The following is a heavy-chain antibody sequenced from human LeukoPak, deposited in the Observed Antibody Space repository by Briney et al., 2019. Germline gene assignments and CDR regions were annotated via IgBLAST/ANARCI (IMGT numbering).Heavy chain of an antibody. V-gene: IGHV3-53*01. D-gene: IGHD3-3*01. CDR3: ARGMDFWSGYYDDDY. Sequence: GGSLRLSCAASGFTVSNNYMSWVRQAPGKGLEWVSVIYSGGSTYYADSVKGRFTISRDSSKNTLYLQMNSLRAEDAAVYYCARGMDFWSGYYDDDYWGQGTLVTVSS. CDR1: GFTVSNNY. J-gene: IGHJ4*02. CDR2: IYSGGST.